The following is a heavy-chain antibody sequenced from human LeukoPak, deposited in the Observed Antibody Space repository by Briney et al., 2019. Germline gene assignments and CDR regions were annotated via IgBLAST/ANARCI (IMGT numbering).Heavy chain of an antibody. CDR2: ISAYNGNT. D-gene: IGHD2-8*01. Sequence: ASVKVSCKASGYTFTNYAISWVRQAPGQGLEWMGWISAYNGNTKYTQKFQGRVTMTRDTSVSTAYMDLSSVTSDDTAVYFCAKSAGHCSNGICFTDYYMDVWGRGTTVTVSS. CDR3: AKSAGHCSNGICFTDYYMDV. V-gene: IGHV1-18*01. CDR1: GYTFTNYA. J-gene: IGHJ6*03.